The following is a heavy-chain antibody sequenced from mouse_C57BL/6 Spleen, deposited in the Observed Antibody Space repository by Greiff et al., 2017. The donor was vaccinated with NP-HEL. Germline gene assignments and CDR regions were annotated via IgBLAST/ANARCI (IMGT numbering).Heavy chain of an antibody. Sequence: VHVKQSGAELVRPGASVKLSCTASGFNIKDDYMHWVKQRPEQGLEWIGWIDPENGDTEYASKFQGKATITADTSSNTAYLQLSSLTSEDTAVYYCTTNHSNLIYWYFDVWGTGTTVTVSS. CDR1: GFNIKDDY. V-gene: IGHV14-4*01. CDR2: IDPENGDT. J-gene: IGHJ1*03. CDR3: TTNHSNLIYWYFDV. D-gene: IGHD2-5*01.